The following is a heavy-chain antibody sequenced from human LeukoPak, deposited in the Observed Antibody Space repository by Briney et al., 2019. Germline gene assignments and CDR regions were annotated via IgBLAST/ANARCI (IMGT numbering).Heavy chain of an antibody. CDR2: IIPIFGTA. CDR1: GGTFSSYA. V-gene: IGHV1-69*05. CDR3: ASETPYCGGDCLY. Sequence: GASVKVSCKXSGGTFSSYAISWVRQAPGQGLEWMGGIIPIFGTANYAQKFQGRVTITTDESTSTAYMELSSLRSEDTAVYYCASETPYCGGDCLYWGQGTLVTVSS. D-gene: IGHD2-21*02. J-gene: IGHJ4*02.